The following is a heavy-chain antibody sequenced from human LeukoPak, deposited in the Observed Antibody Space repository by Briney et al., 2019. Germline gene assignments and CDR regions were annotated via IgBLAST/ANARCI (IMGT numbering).Heavy chain of an antibody. J-gene: IGHJ4*02. CDR1: GFTFSSYS. V-gene: IGHV3-21*01. Sequence: GGSLRLSCAASGFTFSSYSMNWVRQAPGRGPEWVASISTGSGSIFYADSLMGRFTISRDNAKNTLFLQMDSLRDEDTAVYYCGLSMVRALSPDYWGQGTLVTVSS. D-gene: IGHD3-10*01. CDR3: GLSMVRALSPDY. CDR2: ISTGSGSI.